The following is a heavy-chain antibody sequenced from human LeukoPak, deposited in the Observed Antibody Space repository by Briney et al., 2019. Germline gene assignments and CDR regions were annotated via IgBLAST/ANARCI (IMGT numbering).Heavy chain of an antibody. CDR3: ARELYGDYYYYGMDV. CDR2: MNPNSGNT. Sequence: ASVKVSCKASGYTFTSYDINWVRQATGQGLERMGWMNPNSGNTGYAQKFQGRVTMTRNTSISTAYMELSSLRSEDTAVYYCARELYGDYYYYGMDVWGQGTTVTVSS. V-gene: IGHV1-8*01. D-gene: IGHD4-17*01. J-gene: IGHJ6*02. CDR1: GYTFTSYD.